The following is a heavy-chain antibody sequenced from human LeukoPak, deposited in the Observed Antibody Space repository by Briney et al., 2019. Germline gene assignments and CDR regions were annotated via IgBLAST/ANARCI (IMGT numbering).Heavy chain of an antibody. V-gene: IGHV3-74*01. Sequence: GGSLGLSCAASGFSLRGYWMHWVRQAPGKGLVCVSRISPDGSDTTYADSVKGRFTISRDNSKNTLYLQMNSLRDEDAAVYQCTRVQAGRSGHMDVWGRGTTVTVSS. CDR2: ISPDGSDT. D-gene: IGHD2-8*02. CDR3: TRVQAGRSGHMDV. J-gene: IGHJ6*02. CDR1: GFSLRGYW.